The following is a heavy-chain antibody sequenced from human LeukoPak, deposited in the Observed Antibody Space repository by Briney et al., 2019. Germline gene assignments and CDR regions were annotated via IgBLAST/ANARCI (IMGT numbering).Heavy chain of an antibody. CDR3: ARGLGSYDTTWYPPLRY. D-gene: IGHD3-22*01. CDR2: MNPGSGDT. CDR1: GFTFTTHD. J-gene: IGHJ4*02. V-gene: IGHV1-8*01. Sequence: ASVKVSCKTSGFTFTTHDINWVRQATGKGLEWMGWMNPGSGDTGYEQRFQGRVTMTRDTAINTAYMELSGLRSEDAAVYYCARGLGSYDTTWYPPLRYWGQGTLVTVSS.